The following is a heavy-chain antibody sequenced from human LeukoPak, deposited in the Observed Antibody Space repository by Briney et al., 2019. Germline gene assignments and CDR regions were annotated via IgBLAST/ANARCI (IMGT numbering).Heavy chain of an antibody. CDR2: ISGSGGST. V-gene: IGHV3-23*01. CDR3: AKVTGSYSMFGY. D-gene: IGHD1-26*01. Sequence: GGSLRLSCAASGFTFSSYAMSWVRQAPGKGLEWVSAISGSGGSTYYADSVKGRFTISRDNSKSTLYLQMNSLRAGDTAVYYCAKVTGSYSMFGYWGQGTLVTVSS. CDR1: GFTFSSYA. J-gene: IGHJ4*02.